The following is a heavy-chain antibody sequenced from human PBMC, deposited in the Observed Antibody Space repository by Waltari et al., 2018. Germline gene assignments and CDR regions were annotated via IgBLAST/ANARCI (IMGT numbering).Heavy chain of an antibody. J-gene: IGHJ4*02. CDR2: IYSGGST. Sequence: EVQLVESGGGLIQPGGSLRLSCAASGFTVSSNYMSWVRQAPGKGLEWVSVIYSGGSTYYADSVKGRFTISRDNSKNTLYLQMNSRRAEDTAVYYCARSDSSGWLLFDYWGQGTLVTVSS. V-gene: IGHV3-53*01. CDR1: GFTVSSNY. D-gene: IGHD6-19*01. CDR3: ARSDSSGWLLFDY.